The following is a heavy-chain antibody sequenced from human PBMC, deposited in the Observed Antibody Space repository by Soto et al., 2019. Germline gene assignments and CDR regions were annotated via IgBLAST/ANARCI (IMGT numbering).Heavy chain of an antibody. D-gene: IGHD3-3*01. CDR2: SYYSETA. J-gene: IGHJ5*02. Sequence: SETLSLTCSVSGDSISFYYWSWIRQPPGKGLEWIGYSYYSETANYSPSLKSRVTISVDTSKNQFSLKLTSVTAAETAVYYCARGKRFSDCFDHWCQGNLATGSS. V-gene: IGHV4-59*12. CDR3: ARGKRFSDCFDH. CDR1: GDSISFYY.